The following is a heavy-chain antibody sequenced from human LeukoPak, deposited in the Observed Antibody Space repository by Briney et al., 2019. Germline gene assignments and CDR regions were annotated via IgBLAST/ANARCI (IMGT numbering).Heavy chain of an antibody. CDR2: ISPSSGGT. CDR3: ARDHVAVAGYFDY. J-gene: IGHJ4*02. D-gene: IGHD6-19*01. Sequence: ASVKVSCKASGYTFTGYYMHWVRQAPGQGLEWMGWISPSSGGTNFAQKFQGRVTTTRDTSISTAYMELSSLRSDDTAVYYCARDHVAVAGYFDYWGQGTLVTVSS. V-gene: IGHV1-2*02. CDR1: GYTFTGYY.